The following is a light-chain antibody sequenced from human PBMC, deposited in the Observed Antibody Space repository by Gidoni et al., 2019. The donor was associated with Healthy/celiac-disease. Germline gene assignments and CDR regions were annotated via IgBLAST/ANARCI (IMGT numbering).Light chain of an antibody. CDR1: QSISSY. Sequence: DIPMTQFPSSLSASVGDRVTITCRASQSISSYLSWYQQKPGKAPKLLIYAASSLQSGVPSRFSGSGSGTYFTLTISSLQPEDFATYYCQQSYSTPRTFGQGTKVEIK. V-gene: IGKV1-39*01. CDR2: AAS. J-gene: IGKJ1*01. CDR3: QQSYSTPRT.